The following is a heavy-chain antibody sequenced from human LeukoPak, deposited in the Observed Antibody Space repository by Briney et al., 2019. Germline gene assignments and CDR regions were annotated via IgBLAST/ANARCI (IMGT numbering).Heavy chain of an antibody. V-gene: IGHV3-30*18. Sequence: PGGSLRLSCAASGFTFSSYAMRWVRQAPGKGLECVAVISYDGNDKYYTDSVKGRFTISRDNSKRTVSLQMNSLRYDDTAVYYCAKARSPRGSFYYTMGVWGQGTTVTVSS. J-gene: IGHJ6*02. D-gene: IGHD3-10*01. CDR1: GFTFSSYA. CDR3: AKARSPRGSFYYTMGV. CDR2: ISYDGNDK.